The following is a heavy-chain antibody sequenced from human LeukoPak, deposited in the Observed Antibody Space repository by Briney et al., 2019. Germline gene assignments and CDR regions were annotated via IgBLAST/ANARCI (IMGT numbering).Heavy chain of an antibody. V-gene: IGHV1-69*05. CDR3: ARGRQTRDHNWFDP. CDR2: IIPIFGTA. Sequence: ASVKVSCKASGGTFSSYAISWVRQAPGQGLEWMGGIIPIFGTANYAQKFQGRATITRNTSISTAYMELSSLRSEDTAVYYCARGRQTRDHNWFDPWGQGTLVTVSS. J-gene: IGHJ5*02. CDR1: GGTFSSYA.